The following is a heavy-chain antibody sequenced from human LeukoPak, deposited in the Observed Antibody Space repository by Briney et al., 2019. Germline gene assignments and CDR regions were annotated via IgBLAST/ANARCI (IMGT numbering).Heavy chain of an antibody. J-gene: IGHJ3*02. CDR3: ATYSQLLSDDAFDI. V-gene: IGHV1-8*01. CDR2: MNPNSGNT. Sequence: GASVKVSCKASGYTFTSYDINWVRQATGQGLEWMGWMNPNSGNTGYAQKFQGRVTMTRNTSISTAYMELSSLRSEDTAVYYCATYSQLLSDDAFDIWGQGKMVTVSS. CDR1: GYTFTSYD. D-gene: IGHD2-2*01.